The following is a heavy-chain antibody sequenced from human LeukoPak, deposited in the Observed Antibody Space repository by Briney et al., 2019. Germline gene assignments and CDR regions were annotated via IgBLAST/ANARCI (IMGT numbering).Heavy chain of an antibody. V-gene: IGHV4-38-2*01. CDR2: IYHSGST. J-gene: IGHJ5*02. CDR1: GYSISSGYY. CDR3: ARRYDYGDLNWFDP. D-gene: IGHD4-17*01. Sequence: PSETQSLTCAVSGYSISSGYYWGWIRQPPGKELEWIGSIYHSGSTYYNPSLKSRVTISVDTSKNQFSLKLSSVSAADTAVYYCARRYDYGDLNWFDPWGQGTLVTVSS.